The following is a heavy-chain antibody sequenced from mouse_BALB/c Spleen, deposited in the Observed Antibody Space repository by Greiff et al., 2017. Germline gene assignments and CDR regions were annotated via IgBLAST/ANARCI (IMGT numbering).Heavy chain of an antibody. Sequence: VQLHQSGPELVRPGVSVKISCKGSGYTFTDYAMHWVKQSHAKSLEWIGVISTYYGNTNYNQKFKGKATMTVDKSSSTAYMELARLTSEDSAIYYCARLYYGSSYKGYYFDYWGQGTTLTVSS. CDR1: GYTFTDYA. V-gene: IGHV1-67*01. D-gene: IGHD1-1*01. CDR3: ARLYYGSSYKGYYFDY. CDR2: ISTYYGNT. J-gene: IGHJ2*01.